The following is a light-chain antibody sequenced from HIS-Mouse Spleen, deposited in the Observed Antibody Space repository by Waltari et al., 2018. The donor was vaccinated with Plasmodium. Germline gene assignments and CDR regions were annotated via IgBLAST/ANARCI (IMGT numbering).Light chain of an antibody. V-gene: IGLV2-8*01. J-gene: IGLJ2*01. Sequence: QSALTQPPSASGSPGPSVTISCTGPSSDDGGYNSVSWYQQHPGKAPKLMIYEVSKRPSGVPDRVSGSKSGNTASLTVSGLQAEDEADYYCSSYAGSNNLVFGGGTKLTVL. CDR2: EVS. CDR1: SSDDGGYNS. CDR3: SSYAGSNNLV.